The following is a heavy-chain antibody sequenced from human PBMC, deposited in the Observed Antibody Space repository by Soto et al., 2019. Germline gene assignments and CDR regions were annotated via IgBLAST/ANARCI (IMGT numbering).Heavy chain of an antibody. Sequence: RASVKVSCKASGYTFTSYGISWVRQAPGQGLEWMGWISAYNGNTNYAQKLQGRVTMTTDTSTSTAYMELRSLRSDDTAVYYCARDLGPPRVSSGWFFDYWGQGTLVTISS. D-gene: IGHD6-19*01. CDR1: GYTFTSYG. CDR3: ARDLGPPRVSSGWFFDY. V-gene: IGHV1-18*01. CDR2: ISAYNGNT. J-gene: IGHJ4*02.